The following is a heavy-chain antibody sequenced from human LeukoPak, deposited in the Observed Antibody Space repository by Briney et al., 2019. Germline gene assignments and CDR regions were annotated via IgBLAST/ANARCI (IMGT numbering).Heavy chain of an antibody. CDR2: IFYSGNT. J-gene: IGHJ4*02. CDR1: GDSISNHY. Sequence: SETLSLTCTVSGDSISNHYWSWIRKPPGKGLVWIGYIFYSGNTHYNPSLKSRVTMSVDTSKNQFSLRLSSATPADTAVYYCARDRGEGIVGTFDYWGQGTLVTVSS. D-gene: IGHD1-26*01. CDR3: ARDRGEGIVGTFDY. V-gene: IGHV4-59*11.